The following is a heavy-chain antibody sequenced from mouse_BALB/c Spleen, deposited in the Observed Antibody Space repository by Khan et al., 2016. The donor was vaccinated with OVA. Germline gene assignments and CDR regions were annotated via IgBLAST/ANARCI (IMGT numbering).Heavy chain of an antibody. Sequence: QVQLKQSGTELVKPGASVKLSCKASGYTFTSYWMHWVKRRPGQGLEWIGEIDPSDSHTNYNQEFNGKATLTVDKSSNTAYMQLSSLTSEDSAVYYCARSYLYGSSTWCGYWGLGTLVTVSA. V-gene: IGHV1-69*02. CDR3: ARSYLYGSSTWCGY. D-gene: IGHD1-1*01. J-gene: IGHJ3*01. CDR2: IDPSDSHT. CDR1: GYTFTSYW.